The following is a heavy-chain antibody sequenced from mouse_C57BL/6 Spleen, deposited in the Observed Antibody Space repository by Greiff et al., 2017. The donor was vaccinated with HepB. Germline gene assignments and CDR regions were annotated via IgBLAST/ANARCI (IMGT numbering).Heavy chain of an antibody. V-gene: IGHV3-6*01. D-gene: IGHD2-4*01. CDR3: ARGAGDYRLFDY. Sequence: EVQLQQSGPGLVKPSQSLSLTCSVTGYSITSGYYWNWIRQFPGNKLEWMGYISYDGSNNYNPSLKNRISITRDTSKNQLFLKLNSVTTEDTATYYCARGAGDYRLFDYWGQGTTLTVSS. J-gene: IGHJ2*01. CDR1: GYSITSGYY. CDR2: ISYDGSN.